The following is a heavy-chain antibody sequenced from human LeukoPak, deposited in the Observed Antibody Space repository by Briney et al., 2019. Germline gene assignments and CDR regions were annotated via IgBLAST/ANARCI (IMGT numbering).Heavy chain of an antibody. D-gene: IGHD2-21*02. J-gene: IGHJ4*02. V-gene: IGHV4-34*01. CDR1: GGSFSGYC. CDR3: ARGVVVTAYFGDPFDY. CDR2: INHSGST. Sequence: PSETLSLTCAVYGGSFSGYCWSWIRQPPGKGLEWIGEINHSGSTNYNPSLKSRVTISVDTSKNQFSLKLSSVTAADTAVYYCARGVVVTAYFGDPFDYWGQGTLVTVSS.